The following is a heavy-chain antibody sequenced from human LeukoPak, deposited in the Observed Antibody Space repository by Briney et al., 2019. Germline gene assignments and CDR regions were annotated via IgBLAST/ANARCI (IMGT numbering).Heavy chain of an antibody. CDR1: GFTLSIYD. V-gene: IGHV3-23*01. CDR2: TDRGVGSTRT. J-gene: IGHJ4*02. CDR3: AKDFIAISEWEPLGY. Sequence: GGSLRLSCAASGFTLSIYDMSWVRQAPGKGLECVSGTDRGVGSTRTYYADSVKGRFTISRDNSKNTLYLQMNSLRAEDTAVYYCAKDFIAISEWEPLGYWGQGTLVTVSS. D-gene: IGHD1-26*01.